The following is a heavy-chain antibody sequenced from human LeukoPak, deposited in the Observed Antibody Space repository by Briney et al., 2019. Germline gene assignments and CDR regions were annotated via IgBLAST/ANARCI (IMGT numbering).Heavy chain of an antibody. D-gene: IGHD6-19*01. CDR1: GFTFSSYA. CDR3: AKDRGSSGWCFDY. Sequence: GGSLRLSCAASGFTFSSYAMSWVRQAPGKGLEWVTGISGGGGTIHYADSVKGRFTISRDNSKHTLSLQMNSLRAEDTAVYCCAKDRGSSGWCFDYWGQGTLVTVAS. CDR2: ISGGGGTI. J-gene: IGHJ4*02. V-gene: IGHV3-23*01.